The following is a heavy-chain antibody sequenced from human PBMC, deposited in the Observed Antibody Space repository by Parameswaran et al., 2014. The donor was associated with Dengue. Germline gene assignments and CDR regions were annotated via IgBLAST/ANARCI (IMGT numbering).Heavy chain of an antibody. Sequence: ASETLSLTCAVYGGSFSGYYWSWIRQPPGKGLEWIGEINHSGSTNYNPSLKSRVTISVDTSKNQFSLKLSSVTAADTAVYYCARYFGAMIVVERDAFDIWGQGTMVTVSS. CDR1: GGSFSGYY. V-gene: IGHV4-34*01. D-gene: IGHD3-22*01. CDR3: ARYFGAMIVVERDAFDI. J-gene: IGHJ3*02. CDR2: INHSGST.